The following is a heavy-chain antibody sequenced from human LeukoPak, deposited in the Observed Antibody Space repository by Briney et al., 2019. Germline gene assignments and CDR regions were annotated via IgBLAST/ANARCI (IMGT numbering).Heavy chain of an antibody. J-gene: IGHJ4*02. Sequence: ASVKVSCKASGYTFISYDINWVRQVTGQGLEWMGWMNPNSGNTGYAQKLQGRVTITRNTSISTAFMELSSLRSEDTAVYYCARLRYYSESNANNRFDYWGQGTLVTVSS. V-gene: IGHV1-8*03. CDR1: GYTFISYD. D-gene: IGHD3-22*01. CDR2: MNPNSGNT. CDR3: ARLRYYSESNANNRFDY.